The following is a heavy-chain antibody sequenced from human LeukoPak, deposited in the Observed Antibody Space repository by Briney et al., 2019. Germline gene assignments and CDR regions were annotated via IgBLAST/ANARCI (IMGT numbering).Heavy chain of an antibody. Sequence: GRSLRLSCAASGFTFDDYAMHWVRQAPGKGLEWVSGISWNSGSIGYADSVKGRFTISRDNAKNSLYLQMNSLRAEDTALYYCAKDRGSIAGELVDCWGQGTLVTVSS. V-gene: IGHV3-9*01. D-gene: IGHD6-13*01. CDR1: GFTFDDYA. CDR2: ISWNSGSI. J-gene: IGHJ4*02. CDR3: AKDRGSIAGELVDC.